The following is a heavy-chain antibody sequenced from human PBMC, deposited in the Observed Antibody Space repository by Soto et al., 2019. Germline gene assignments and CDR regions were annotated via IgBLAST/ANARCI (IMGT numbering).Heavy chain of an antibody. D-gene: IGHD6-19*01. CDR3: ARDESGWLSHTNWFDP. J-gene: IGHJ5*02. V-gene: IGHV1-18*01. CDR2: ISAYNGNT. Sequence: QVQLVQSGAEVKKPGASVKVSCKASGYTFTSYGISWVRQAPGHGLEWMGWISAYNGNTNYAQKLQGRVTMTTDTSTSTAYMELRSLRSDDTAVYYCARDESGWLSHTNWFDPWGQGTLVTVSS. CDR1: GYTFTSYG.